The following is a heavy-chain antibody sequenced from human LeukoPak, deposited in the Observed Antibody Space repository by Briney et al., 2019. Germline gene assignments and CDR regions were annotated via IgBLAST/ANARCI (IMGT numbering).Heavy chain of an antibody. D-gene: IGHD6-13*01. J-gene: IGHJ3*02. V-gene: IGHV1-2*02. CDR1: GYTFTGYY. CDR2: INPNSGGT. Sequence: ASVKVSCKASGYTFTGYYMHWVRQAPGQGLEWMGWINPNSGGTNYAQKLQGRVTMTTDTSTSTAYMELRSLRSDDTAVYYCARDRGAAAAKGVDAFDIWGQGTMVTVSS. CDR3: ARDRGAAAAKGVDAFDI.